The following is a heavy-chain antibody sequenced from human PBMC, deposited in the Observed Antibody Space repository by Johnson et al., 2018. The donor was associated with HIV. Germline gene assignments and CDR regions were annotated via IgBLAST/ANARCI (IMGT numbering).Heavy chain of an antibody. V-gene: IGHV3-7*01. CDR1: GFTFSSYW. Sequence: VQLVESGGGLVQPGGSLRLSCAASGFTFSSYWMSWVRQAPGKGLEWVANIKQDGSEKNYMDSVRGRFTISSDNAKNSLSLQMNSLRAEDTAVYYCAREDGDDGDSITDDALDIWGQGTMVTVSA. J-gene: IGHJ3*02. CDR2: IKQDGSEK. CDR3: AREDGDDGDSITDDALDI. D-gene: IGHD4-17*01.